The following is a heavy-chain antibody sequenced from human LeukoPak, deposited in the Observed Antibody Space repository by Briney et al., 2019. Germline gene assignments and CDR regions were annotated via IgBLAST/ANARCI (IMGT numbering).Heavy chain of an antibody. CDR3: ARAVVTATTYYFDY. CDR1: GYTFTGYY. Sequence: GASVKVSCKASGYTFTGYYMHWVRQAPGQGLECMGWINPNSGGTNYAQKLQGRVTMTRDTSISTAYMELSRLRSDDTAVYYCARAVVTATTYYFDYWGQGTLVTVPS. V-gene: IGHV1-2*02. D-gene: IGHD2-21*02. CDR2: INPNSGGT. J-gene: IGHJ4*02.